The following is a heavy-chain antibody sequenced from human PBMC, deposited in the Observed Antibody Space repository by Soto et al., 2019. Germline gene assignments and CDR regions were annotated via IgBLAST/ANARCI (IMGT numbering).Heavy chain of an antibody. D-gene: IGHD3-16*01. CDR1: GFTFSSYG. CDR3: ARENRGKAFDI. Sequence: EVQLLESGGGLVQPGGSLRLSCAAPGFTFSSYGMSWVRQAPGKGLECVSIISGSGGNTHYADSVKGRFTISRDNSKNTLYLQMNSLRAEDTAVYYCARENRGKAFDIWGQGTMVTVSS. V-gene: IGHV3-23*01. J-gene: IGHJ3*02. CDR2: ISGSGGNT.